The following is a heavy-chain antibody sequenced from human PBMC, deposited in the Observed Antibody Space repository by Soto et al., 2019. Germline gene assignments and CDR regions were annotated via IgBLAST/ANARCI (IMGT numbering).Heavy chain of an antibody. D-gene: IGHD3-3*01. CDR2: ISGSGGST. V-gene: IGHV3-23*01. CDR3: PKDPDYDFWSGFFVY. Sequence: PGGSLRLSCAASGFTFSSYAMSWVRQAPGKGLEWVSAISGSGGSTYYADSVKGRFTISRDNSKNTLYLQMNSLRAEDTAVYYCPKDPDYDFWSGFFVYWGQGTLVPVSS. J-gene: IGHJ4*02. CDR1: GFTFSSYA.